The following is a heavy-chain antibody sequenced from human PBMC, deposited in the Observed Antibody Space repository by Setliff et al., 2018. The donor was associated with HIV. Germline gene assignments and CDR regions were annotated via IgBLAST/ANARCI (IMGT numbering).Heavy chain of an antibody. J-gene: IGHJ2*01. CDR1: GYTLSGLS. Sequence: GASVKVSCKISGYTLSGLSMHWVRQAPGKGLEWMVGFNPEEGKTIYAQKFQGRVTMTEDTSTDTAFMDLNNLRSEDTAVYYCAASISSRHYYGSALWGRGTLVTVSS. CDR2: FNPEEGKT. CDR3: AASISSRHYYGSAL. D-gene: IGHD3-10*01. V-gene: IGHV1-24*01.